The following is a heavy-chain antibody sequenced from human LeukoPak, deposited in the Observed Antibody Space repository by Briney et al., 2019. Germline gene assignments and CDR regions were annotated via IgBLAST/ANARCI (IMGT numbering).Heavy chain of an antibody. Sequence: PSQTLSLTCTVSGGSISSGSYYWSWIRQPAGKGLEWIGRIYTSGSTNYNPSLKSRVTMSVDTSKNQFSLKLSSVTAADTAVYYCARPGLDTDAFDIWGQGTMVTVSS. CDR2: IYTSGST. J-gene: IGHJ3*02. CDR3: ARPGLDTDAFDI. CDR1: GGSISSGSYY. V-gene: IGHV4-61*02. D-gene: IGHD5-18*01.